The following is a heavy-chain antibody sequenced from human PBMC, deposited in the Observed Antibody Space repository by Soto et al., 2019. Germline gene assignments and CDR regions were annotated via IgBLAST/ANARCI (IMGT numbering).Heavy chain of an antibody. CDR3: ATKATIFGVVIPLES. CDR2: ISHSGST. CDR1: GGSFSGYY. Sequence: PSETLSLTCAVYGGSFSGYYWNWIRQPPGKGLEWIGEISHSGSTNYNPSLKSRVTISVDTSKNQFSLKLSSVTAADTAVYYCATKATIFGVVIPLESWGRGTLVTVSS. J-gene: IGHJ4*02. D-gene: IGHD3-3*01. V-gene: IGHV4-34*01.